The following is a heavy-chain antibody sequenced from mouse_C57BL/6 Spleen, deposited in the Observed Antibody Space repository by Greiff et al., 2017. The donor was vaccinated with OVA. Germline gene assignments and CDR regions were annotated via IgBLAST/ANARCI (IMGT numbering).Heavy chain of an antibody. CDR2: INPANGNT. CDR3: ARRGTGTYFDV. V-gene: IGHV14-3*01. J-gene: IGHJ1*03. CDR1: GFTIKNTY. Sequence: VQLQQSVAELVRPGASVKLSCTASGFTIKNTYMPWVKQRPEQGLEWIGRINPANGNTKYAPKFQGRATITGDKASNTAYLQRSSLTSEDTAIYYCARRGTGTYFDVWGTGTTVTVSS. D-gene: IGHD4-1*01.